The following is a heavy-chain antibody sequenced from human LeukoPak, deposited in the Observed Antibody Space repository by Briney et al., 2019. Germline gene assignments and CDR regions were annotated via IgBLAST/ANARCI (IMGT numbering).Heavy chain of an antibody. CDR1: GYTFTGYY. Sequence: ASVKVSCKASGYTFTGYYMHWVRQAPGQGLEWMGRINPNSGGTNYAQKFQGRVTMTRDTSISTAYMELSRLRSDDTAVYYCTRVDPNRYFDYWGQGTLVTVSS. CDR2: INPNSGGT. J-gene: IGHJ4*02. CDR3: TRVDPNRYFDY. V-gene: IGHV1-2*06.